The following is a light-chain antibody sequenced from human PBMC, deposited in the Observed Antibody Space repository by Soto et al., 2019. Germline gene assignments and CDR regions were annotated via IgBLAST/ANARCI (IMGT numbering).Light chain of an antibody. CDR1: QSVSSNY. CDR2: GAS. J-gene: IGKJ1*01. CDR3: QQYDKFPRT. Sequence: EIVLTQSPGTLSLSPGERATLSCRASQSVSSNYLAWYQQKPGQAPRLLIYGASSSATGIPDRFSGSGSETDFTLTISRLEPEDFAVYYCQQYDKFPRTFGQGTKVDIK. V-gene: IGKV3-20*01.